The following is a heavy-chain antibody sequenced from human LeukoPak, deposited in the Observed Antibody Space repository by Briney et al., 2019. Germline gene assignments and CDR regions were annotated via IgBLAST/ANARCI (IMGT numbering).Heavy chain of an antibody. V-gene: IGHV4-59*01. Sequence: SETLSLTCTVSGGSISSYYWSWIRQPPGKGLEWIGYIYYSGSTNYNPSLKSRVTISVDTSKNQFSLKLSSVTAADTAVYYCARVRKQQLVSFVDYWGQGTLVTVSS. CDR2: IYYSGST. CDR1: GGSISSYY. CDR3: ARVRKQQLVSFVDY. D-gene: IGHD6-13*01. J-gene: IGHJ4*02.